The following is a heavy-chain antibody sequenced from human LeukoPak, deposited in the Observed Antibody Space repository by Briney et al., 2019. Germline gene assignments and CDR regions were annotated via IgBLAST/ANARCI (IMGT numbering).Heavy chain of an antibody. CDR3: AREGHDFWSGYSDF. J-gene: IGHJ4*02. Sequence: GGSLRLSCAASGFTFSSFWMSWFRQAPGKGLEWVAIIKPDGGEKYYVDSANARFTISRDNAKNSLYLQMSSLRVEDTAMYYCAREGHDFWSGYSDFWGQGTLVTVSS. V-gene: IGHV3-7*05. D-gene: IGHD3-3*01. CDR2: IKPDGGEK. CDR1: GFTFSSFW.